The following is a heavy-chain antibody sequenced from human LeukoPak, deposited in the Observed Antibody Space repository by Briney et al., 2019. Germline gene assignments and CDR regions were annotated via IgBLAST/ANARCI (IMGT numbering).Heavy chain of an antibody. V-gene: IGHV1-69*05. Sequence: ASVKVSCKASGGTFSSYAISWVRQAPGRGLEWMGGIIPIFGTANYAHKFQGRVTITTDESTSTAYMELSSLRSEDTAVYYCARAAPYYYYMDVWGKGTTVTVSS. CDR1: GGTFSSYA. CDR2: IIPIFGTA. CDR3: ARAAPYYYYMDV. J-gene: IGHJ6*03.